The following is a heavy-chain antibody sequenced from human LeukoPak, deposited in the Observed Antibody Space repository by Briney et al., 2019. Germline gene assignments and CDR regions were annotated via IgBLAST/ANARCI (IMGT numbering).Heavy chain of an antibody. D-gene: IGHD4-17*01. CDR2: ITGNHGTT. CDR3: TKDPNGNYVGAFDP. Sequence: GGSLRLSCAASGFTFSSFAMTWVRQAPGKGLEWVSSITGNHGTTYNIDSVKGRFTISGDNSQNTLYLQMNSLRVEDTAVYYCTKDPNGNYVGAFDPWGQGTLVTVSS. V-gene: IGHV3-23*01. J-gene: IGHJ5*02. CDR1: GFTFSSFA.